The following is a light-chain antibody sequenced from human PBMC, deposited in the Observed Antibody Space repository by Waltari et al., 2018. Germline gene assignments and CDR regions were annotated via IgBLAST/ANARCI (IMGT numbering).Light chain of an antibody. CDR1: QNIRTY. Sequence: DIQMTQSPSSLSASIGDTVTVTCPASQNIRTYLNWYQQKTPKAPKLLIYGASTLQRGVPSRFRGSASGTEFTLTVTNLQPDDFATYFCQQSFSSPWTFGQGTTVNI. CDR2: GAS. J-gene: IGKJ1*01. CDR3: QQSFSSPWT. V-gene: IGKV1-39*01.